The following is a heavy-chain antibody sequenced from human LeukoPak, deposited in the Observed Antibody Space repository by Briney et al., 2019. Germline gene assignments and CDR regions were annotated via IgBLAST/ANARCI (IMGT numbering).Heavy chain of an antibody. D-gene: IGHD3-10*01. CDR2: IYSDGST. CDR1: GFTVSTNY. CDR3: ARDSTYYYGSGSYDPPGGY. V-gene: IGHV3-66*01. J-gene: IGHJ4*02. Sequence: GGSLRLSCAVFGFTVSTNYFSWVRQAPGKGLEWVSLIYSDGSTYYADSAKGRFSISRDKSKNTLDLQMDTLRAEDTAVYYCARDSTYYYGSGSYDPPGGYWGQGTLVTVSS.